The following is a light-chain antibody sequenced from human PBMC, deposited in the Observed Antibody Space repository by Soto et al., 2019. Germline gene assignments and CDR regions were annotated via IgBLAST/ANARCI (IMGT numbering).Light chain of an antibody. CDR2: EVH. J-gene: IGLJ1*01. V-gene: IGLV2-14*01. Sequence: QSALTQPASVSGSPGQSITISCTGTSSDIGAYNYVSWYQQHPGKAPKLMIYEVHNRPSGVSNRFSGSKSGNTASLTISGLHPADEADYYCSSFTTSNTLVFGAGTKLTVL. CDR1: SSDIGAYNY. CDR3: SSFTTSNTLV.